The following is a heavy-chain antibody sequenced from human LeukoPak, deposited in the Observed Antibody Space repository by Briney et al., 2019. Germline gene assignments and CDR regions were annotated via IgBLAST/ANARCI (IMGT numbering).Heavy chain of an antibody. D-gene: IGHD2-21*02. V-gene: IGHV3-30-3*01. CDR1: GFTFSSYA. CDR2: ISYDGSNK. Sequence: PGGSLRLSCVASGFTFSSYAMHWVRQAPGKGLEWVAVISYDGSNKYYADSVKGRFTISRDNSKNTLYLQMNSLRAEDTAVYYCARDQEVVTAIQGGSIDYWGQGTLVTVSS. J-gene: IGHJ4*02. CDR3: ARDQEVVTAIQGGSIDY.